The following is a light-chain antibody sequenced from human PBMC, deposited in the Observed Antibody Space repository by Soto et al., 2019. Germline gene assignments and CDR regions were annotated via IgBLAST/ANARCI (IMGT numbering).Light chain of an antibody. CDR2: EVS. CDR3: NSHTTSSTLV. V-gene: IGLV2-14*01. J-gene: IGLJ3*02. Sequence: QSVLTQPASVSGSPGQSITISCTGTSSDVGGYNYVSWYQQHPGKAPKLMIYEVSNRPSGVSNRFSGSKSGNTASLTISGLQAEDEADYYCNSHTTSSTLVFGGGTQLTVL. CDR1: SSDVGGYNY.